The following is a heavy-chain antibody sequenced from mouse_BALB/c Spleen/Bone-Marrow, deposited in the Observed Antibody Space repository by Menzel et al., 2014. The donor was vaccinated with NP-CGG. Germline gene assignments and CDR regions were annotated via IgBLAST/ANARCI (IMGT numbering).Heavy chain of an antibody. V-gene: IGHV1-80*01. D-gene: IGHD1-1*01. CDR2: IYPGDGDT. J-gene: IGHJ2*01. Sequence: VQLQQSGAELVRPGSSVKISCKASGYAFSSYWVNWVRKRPGQGLEWIGQIYPGDGDTNYNGKFKDKATLTADKSSSTAYMQLSSLTSEASAVYFCAKSGYGSFDYWGQGTTLTVSS. CDR1: GYAFSSYW. CDR3: AKSGYGSFDY.